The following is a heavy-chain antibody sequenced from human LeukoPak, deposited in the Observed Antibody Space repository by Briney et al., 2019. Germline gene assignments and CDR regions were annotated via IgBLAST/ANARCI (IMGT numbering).Heavy chain of an antibody. J-gene: IGHJ5*02. CDR2: ISSSSSYI. Sequence: GGSLRLSCAASGFTFSSYSRNWVRQAPGKGLEWVSSISSSSSYIYYADSVKGRFTISRDNAKNSLYLQMNSLRAEDTAVYYCARAGVRIAARPNNWFDPWGQGTLVTVSS. CDR3: ARAGVRIAARPNNWFDP. D-gene: IGHD6-6*01. CDR1: GFTFSSYS. V-gene: IGHV3-21*01.